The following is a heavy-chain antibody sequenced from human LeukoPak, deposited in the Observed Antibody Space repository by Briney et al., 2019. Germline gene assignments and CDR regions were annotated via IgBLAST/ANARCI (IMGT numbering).Heavy chain of an antibody. D-gene: IGHD1-26*01. CDR3: ARAGTIVGVNYYYYYGMDV. V-gene: IGHV3-13*01. CDR1: GFTFSSYD. CDR2: IGTAGDT. J-gene: IGHJ6*02. Sequence: GGSPRLSCAASGFTFSSYDMHWVRQATGKGLEWVSAIGTAGDTYYPGSVKGRFTISRENAKNSLYLQMNSLRAGDTAVYCCARAGTIVGVNYYYYYGMDVWGQGTTVTVSS.